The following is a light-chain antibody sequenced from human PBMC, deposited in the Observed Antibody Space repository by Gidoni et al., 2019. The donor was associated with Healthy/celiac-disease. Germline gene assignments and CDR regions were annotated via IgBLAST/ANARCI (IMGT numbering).Light chain of an antibody. V-gene: IGLV2-14*03. CDR2: DVS. Sequence: PASVSGSPGQSITISCTGTSSDVVCYNYVSWYQQHPGKAPTLMIYDVSNRPSGVSNRFSGSKSGNTASLTIPGLQAEDEADYYCSSYTSSSTLGVFGGGTKLTVL. CDR1: SSDVVCYNY. J-gene: IGLJ3*02. CDR3: SSYTSSSTLGV.